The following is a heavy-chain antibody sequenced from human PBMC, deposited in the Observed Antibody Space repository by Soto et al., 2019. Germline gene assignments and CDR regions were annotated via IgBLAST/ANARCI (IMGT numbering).Heavy chain of an antibody. V-gene: IGHV3-53*01. CDR1: GFTVSSNY. CDR2: IYSGGST. D-gene: IGHD3-3*01. CDR3: ARDRFGALTIFDYYGMDV. Sequence: PGESLKISCAASGFTVSSNYMSWVRQAPGKGLEWVSVIYSGGSTYYADSVKGRFTISRDNSKNTLYLQMNSLRAEDTAVYYCARDRFGALTIFDYYGMDVWGQGATVTVSS. J-gene: IGHJ6*02.